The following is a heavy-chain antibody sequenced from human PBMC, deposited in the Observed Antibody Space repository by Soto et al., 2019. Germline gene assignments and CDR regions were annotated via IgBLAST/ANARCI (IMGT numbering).Heavy chain of an antibody. CDR3: AKEGPAPYYYYGMDV. CDR1: GYSFTTYG. Sequence: QVQLVQSRGEVKKPGASVKVSCKTSGYSFTTYGISWVRQAPGQGLEWMGWISGYNGNTNYAQKLQGRVTMTTATSTSTAYMELRSLRSDDTAVDYCAKEGPAPYYYYGMDVWGQGSTVTVSS. V-gene: IGHV1-18*01. CDR2: ISGYNGNT. J-gene: IGHJ6*02.